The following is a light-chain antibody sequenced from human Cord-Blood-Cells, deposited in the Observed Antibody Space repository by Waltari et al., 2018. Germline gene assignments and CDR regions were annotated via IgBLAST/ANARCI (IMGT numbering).Light chain of an antibody. CDR1: QSISSW. Sequence: DIQMTQSPSTLSASVGDRVTITCRASQSISSWLAWYQQKPGKAPKLLIYKASSLESGVPSGFSGSGSGTEFTLTISSLQPDDFATYYCQQYNSYSTFGQGTKPEIK. CDR2: KAS. J-gene: IGKJ2*01. V-gene: IGKV1-5*03. CDR3: QQYNSYST.